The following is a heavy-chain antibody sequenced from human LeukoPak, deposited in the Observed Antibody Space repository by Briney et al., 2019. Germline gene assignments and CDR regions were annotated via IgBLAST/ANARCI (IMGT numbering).Heavy chain of an antibody. CDR2: ISSSGSTI. V-gene: IGHV3-11*04. CDR1: GFTFSDYY. Sequence: GGSLRLSRAASGFTFSDYYMSWIRQAPGEGLEWVSYISSSGSTIYYADSVKGRFTISRDNAKNSLYLQMNSLRAEDTAVYYCARAARPVYFDYGGQRTLVTVSS. D-gene: IGHD6-6*01. J-gene: IGHJ4*02. CDR3: ARAARPVYFDY.